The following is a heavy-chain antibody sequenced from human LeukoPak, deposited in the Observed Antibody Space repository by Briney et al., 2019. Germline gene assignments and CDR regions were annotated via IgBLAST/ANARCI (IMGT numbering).Heavy chain of an antibody. Sequence: GASVKVSCKASGYSFTGYYIHWARQAPGHGLEWMGWISSNNGVTKYAQKFQDRVTLTRDISISTVYMELNRLTSDGTAVYYCARHMGHTGYFDFWGQGTLVTVSS. CDR2: ISSNNGVT. CDR1: GYSFTGYY. J-gene: IGHJ4*02. D-gene: IGHD1-26*01. CDR3: ARHMGHTGYFDF. V-gene: IGHV1-2*02.